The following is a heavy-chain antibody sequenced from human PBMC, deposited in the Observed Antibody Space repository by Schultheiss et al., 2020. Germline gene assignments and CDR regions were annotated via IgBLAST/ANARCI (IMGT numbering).Heavy chain of an antibody. CDR1: GFTVNSHY. CDR2: IYSDGTT. V-gene: IGHV3-53*01. D-gene: IGHD2-2*01. CDR3: ARDGGTTSWYYTMDV. J-gene: IGHJ6*02. Sequence: GESLKISCAASGFTVNSHYMTWVRQAPGKGLEWVSIIYSDGTTYYADSVKGRFTMSRDSSKSTLFLQMNSLRVEDTAIYYCARDGGTTSWYYTMDVWGQGTTVTVSS.